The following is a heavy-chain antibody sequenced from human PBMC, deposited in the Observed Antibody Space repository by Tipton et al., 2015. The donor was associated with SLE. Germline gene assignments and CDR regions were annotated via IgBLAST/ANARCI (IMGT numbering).Heavy chain of an antibody. D-gene: IGHD3-22*01. CDR2: IYSGGST. CDR1: GFTVSSNY. Sequence: SLRLSCAASGFTVSSNYMSWVRQAPGKGLEWVSVIYSGGSTYYADSVKGRFTISRDNSKNTLYLQMNSLRAEDTAVYYCARGLGDYYDSSGRRWFDPWGQGTLVTVSS. J-gene: IGHJ5*02. V-gene: IGHV3-53*05. CDR3: ARGLGDYYDSSGRRWFDP.